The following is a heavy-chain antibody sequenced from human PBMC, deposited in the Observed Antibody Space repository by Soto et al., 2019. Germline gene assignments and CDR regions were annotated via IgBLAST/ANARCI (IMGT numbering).Heavy chain of an antibody. V-gene: IGHV1-18*01. Sequence: QVPLVQSGAEVKKPGASVKVSCKASGYTFTSYGISWVRQAPGQGLEWMGWISAYNGNTNYAQKLQGRVTMTTDTSTSTAYMELRSLRSDDTAVYYCARDPTHYDYIWGSYRPTDYWGQGTLVTVSS. CDR1: GYTFTSYG. CDR2: ISAYNGNT. D-gene: IGHD3-16*02. J-gene: IGHJ4*02. CDR3: ARDPTHYDYIWGSYRPTDY.